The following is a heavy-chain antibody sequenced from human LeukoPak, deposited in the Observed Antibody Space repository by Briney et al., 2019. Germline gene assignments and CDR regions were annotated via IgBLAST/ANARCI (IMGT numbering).Heavy chain of an antibody. Sequence: SETLSLTCTVSGYSISSGYYWGWIRQPPGKGLEWIGSIYHSGSTYYNPSLKSRVTISVDTSKNQFSLKLSSVTAADTAVYYCARVGWSAHFDYWGRGTLVTVSS. CDR3: ARVGWSAHFDY. D-gene: IGHD3-3*01. J-gene: IGHJ4*02. V-gene: IGHV4-38-2*02. CDR2: IYHSGST. CDR1: GYSISSGYY.